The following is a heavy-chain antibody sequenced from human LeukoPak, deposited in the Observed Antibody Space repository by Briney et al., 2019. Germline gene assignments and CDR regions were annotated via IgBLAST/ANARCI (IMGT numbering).Heavy chain of an antibody. CDR3: ATYSSGWYRYYYGMDV. V-gene: IGHV1-24*01. D-gene: IGHD6-19*01. J-gene: IGHJ6*02. CDR1: GYTLTELS. Sequence: ASVKVSFKVSGYTLTELSMHWVRQAPGKGLEWMGGFDPEDGETIYAQKFQGRVTMTEDTSTDTAYMELSSLRSEDTAVYYCATYSSGWYRYYYGMDVWGQGTTVTVSS. CDR2: FDPEDGET.